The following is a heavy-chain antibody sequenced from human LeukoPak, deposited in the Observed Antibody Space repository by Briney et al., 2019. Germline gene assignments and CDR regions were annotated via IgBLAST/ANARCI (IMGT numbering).Heavy chain of an antibody. CDR2: IYSGGST. J-gene: IGHJ6*02. Sequence: PGGSLRLSCAASGFTVSSNYMSWVRQAPGKGLEWVSVIYSGGSTYYADSVKGRFTISRDNSKNTLYLQMNSLRAEDTAVYYCARAPIAAAGFSYYYYGMDVWGQGTTVTVSS. D-gene: IGHD6-13*01. V-gene: IGHV3-53*01. CDR1: GFTVSSNY. CDR3: ARAPIAAAGFSYYYYGMDV.